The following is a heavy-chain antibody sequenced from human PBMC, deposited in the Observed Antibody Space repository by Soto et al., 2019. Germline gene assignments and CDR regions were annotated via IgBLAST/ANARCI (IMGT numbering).Heavy chain of an antibody. J-gene: IGHJ4*02. Sequence: GGSLRLSCAASGFTFSSYAMHWVRQAPGKGLEWVAVISYDGSNKYYADSVKGRFTISRDNSKNTLYLQMNSLRAEDTAVYYCARDPSDSSSLIYFDYWGQGTLVTVSS. CDR1: GFTFSSYA. CDR2: ISYDGSNK. V-gene: IGHV3-30-3*01. D-gene: IGHD6-13*01. CDR3: ARDPSDSSSLIYFDY.